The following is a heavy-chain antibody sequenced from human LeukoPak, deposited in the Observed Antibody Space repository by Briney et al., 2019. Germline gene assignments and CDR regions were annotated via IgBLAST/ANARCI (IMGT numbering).Heavy chain of an antibody. J-gene: IGHJ4*02. CDR2: IWYDGSKK. Sequence: PGGSLRLSCVGSGFTFSRYGMHWVRQGPGKGLEWVAVIWYDGSKKYYADSVKGRFTIARDNSKNTLFLQMNSLRDEDTAVYYCARDLRLGYYDSSFPDYWGQGTLVTVSS. CDR3: ARDLRLGYYDSSFPDY. V-gene: IGHV3-33*01. D-gene: IGHD3-22*01. CDR1: GFTFSRYG.